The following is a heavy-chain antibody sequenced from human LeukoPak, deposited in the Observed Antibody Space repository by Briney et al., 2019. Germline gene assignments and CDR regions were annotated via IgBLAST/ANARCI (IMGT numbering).Heavy chain of an antibody. CDR2: IYYSGST. D-gene: IGHD1-26*01. CDR1: GGSISSYY. CDR3: AKWYRGNYYYFDY. V-gene: IGHV4-59*01. Sequence: PSETLSLTCTVSGGSISSYYWSWIRQPPGKGLEWIGYIYYSGSTNYNPSLKSRVTISVDTSKNQFSLKLSSVTAADTAVYYCAKWYRGNYYYFDYWGRGTLVTVSS. J-gene: IGHJ4*02.